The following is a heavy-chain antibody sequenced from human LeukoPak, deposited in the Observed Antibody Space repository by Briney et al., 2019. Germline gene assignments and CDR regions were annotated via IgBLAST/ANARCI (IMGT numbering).Heavy chain of an antibody. CDR1: RFTFSSYE. J-gene: IGHJ4*02. V-gene: IGHV3-48*03. Sequence: GGSLRLSCAASRFTFSSYEMNWVRQAPGKGLEWVSYISSSATTILYADSVKGRFTIPRDNAKNSLYLQMNSLRAEDTAIYYCARGPRSYGDYFDYWGQGTLVTVSS. CDR3: ARGPRSYGDYFDY. D-gene: IGHD4-17*01. CDR2: ISSSATTI.